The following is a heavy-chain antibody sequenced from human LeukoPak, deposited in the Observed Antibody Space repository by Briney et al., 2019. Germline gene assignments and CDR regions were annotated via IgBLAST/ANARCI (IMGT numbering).Heavy chain of an antibody. CDR3: ASYGEGH. CDR1: GFTFSSYA. CDR2: ISSNGGST. J-gene: IGHJ4*02. V-gene: IGHV3-64*01. D-gene: IGHD3-10*01. Sequence: GGSLRLSCAASGFTFSSYAMRWVRQAPGKGLEYVSAISSNGGSTYYANSVKGRFTISRDNSKNTLYLQMGSLRAEDMAVYYCASYGEGHWGQGTLVTVSS.